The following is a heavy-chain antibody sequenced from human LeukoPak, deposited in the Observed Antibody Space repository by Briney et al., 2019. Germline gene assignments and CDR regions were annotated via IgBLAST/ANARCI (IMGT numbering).Heavy chain of an antibody. J-gene: IGHJ3*02. V-gene: IGHV4-59*01. CDR1: GGSISSYY. Sequence: SETLSLTCTVSGGSISSYYWSWIRQPPGKGLEWIGYIYYSGSTNYNPSLKSRVTISVDTSKNQFSLKLSSVTAADTAVYYCAREGLVRGVPGAFDIWGQGTMVTVSS. D-gene: IGHD3-10*01. CDR3: AREGLVRGVPGAFDI. CDR2: IYYSGST.